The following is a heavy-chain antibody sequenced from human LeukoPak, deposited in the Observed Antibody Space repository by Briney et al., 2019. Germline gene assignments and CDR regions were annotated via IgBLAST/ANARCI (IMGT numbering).Heavy chain of an antibody. J-gene: IGHJ4*02. V-gene: IGHV4-30-2*01. CDR3: VKGGPGCTSSTCYGALFDS. CDR2: IYPTGST. D-gene: IGHD4/OR15-4a*01. CDR1: GASISTGGLS. Sequence: SQTLSLTCAVSGASISTGGLSWSWLGQPPGQGLEWVGLIYPTGSTYYNPSLESRFTISADSSKNHFSLDLSSVTAADTALYYCVKGGPGCTSSTCYGALFDSWGQGILVTVSS.